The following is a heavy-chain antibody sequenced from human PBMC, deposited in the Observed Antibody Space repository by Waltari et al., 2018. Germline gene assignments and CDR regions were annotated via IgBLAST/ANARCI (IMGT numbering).Heavy chain of an antibody. V-gene: IGHV3-23*01. J-gene: IGHJ5*02. Sequence: EVQLLESGGGLVQPGGSLRLSCAASGFTFSSHAMSWVRQAPGKGLEWVSAISGSGGSTYYADSVKGRFTISRDNSKNTLYLQMNSLRAEDTAVYYCASGSYPINWFDPWGQGTLVTVSS. CDR1: GFTFSSHA. CDR3: ASGSYPINWFDP. D-gene: IGHD3-16*02. CDR2: ISGSGGST.